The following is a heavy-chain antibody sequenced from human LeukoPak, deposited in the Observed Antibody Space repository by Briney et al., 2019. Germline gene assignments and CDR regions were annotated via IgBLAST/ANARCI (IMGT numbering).Heavy chain of an antibody. Sequence: ASVKVSCTASGYTFTSYGISWVRQAPGQGLEWMGWISAYNGNTNYAQKLQGRVTMTTDTSTSTAYMELRSLRSDDTAVYYCARAPPYYYDSSGYSPLLYYYYYYMDVWGKGTTVTVSS. J-gene: IGHJ6*03. CDR1: GYTFTSYG. V-gene: IGHV1-18*01. D-gene: IGHD3-22*01. CDR2: ISAYNGNT. CDR3: ARAPPYYYDSSGYSPLLYYYYYYMDV.